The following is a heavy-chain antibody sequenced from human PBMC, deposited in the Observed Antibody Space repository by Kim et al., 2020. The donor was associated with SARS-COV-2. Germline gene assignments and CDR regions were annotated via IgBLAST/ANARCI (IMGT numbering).Heavy chain of an antibody. Sequence: GGSLRLSCAASGFTFSSYAMHWVRQAPGKGLEWVAVISYDGSNKYYADSVKGRFTISRDNSKNTLYLQMNSLRAEDTAVYYCARDVLTGNYAYNWFDPWGQGTLVTVSS. D-gene: IGHD1-20*01. J-gene: IGHJ5*02. CDR2: ISYDGSNK. CDR1: GFTFSSYA. V-gene: IGHV3-30-3*01. CDR3: ARDVLTGNYAYNWFDP.